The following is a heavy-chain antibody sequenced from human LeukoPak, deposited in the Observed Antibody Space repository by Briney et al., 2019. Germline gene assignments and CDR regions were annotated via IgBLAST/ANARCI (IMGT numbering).Heavy chain of an antibody. CDR2: IYFSGST. D-gene: IGHD6-13*01. Sequence: PSETLSLTCAVYGGSLSGYYWTWIRQPPGKGLEWVGYIYFSGSTYYNPSLKGRATIFLDTSKNRLSLKMTSVTAADTAVYFCASVGIKAAVPSDYWGQGTLVTVSS. CDR1: GGSLSGYY. J-gene: IGHJ4*02. V-gene: IGHV4-34*11. CDR3: ASVGIKAAVPSDY.